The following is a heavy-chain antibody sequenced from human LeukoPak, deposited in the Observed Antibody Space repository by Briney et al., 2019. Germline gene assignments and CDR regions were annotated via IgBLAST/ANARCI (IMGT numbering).Heavy chain of an antibody. V-gene: IGHV4-34*01. Sequence: PSETLSLTCAVYGGSFSGYYWSWIRQPPGKGLEWIGEINDSGSTNYNPSLKSRVTISVDTSKNQFSLKLSSVTAADTAVYYCARVLLKPYYYYGMDVWGKGTTVTVSS. CDR1: GGSFSGYY. J-gene: IGHJ6*04. CDR2: INDSGST. CDR3: ARVLLKPYYYYGMDV.